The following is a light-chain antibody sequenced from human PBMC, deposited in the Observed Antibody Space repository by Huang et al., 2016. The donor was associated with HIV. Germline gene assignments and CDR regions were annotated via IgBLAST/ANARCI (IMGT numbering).Light chain of an antibody. CDR1: QGISSY. Sequence: AIRMTQSPSSLSASTGDRVTITCRASQGISSYLAWYQQKPGKAPKLLIYAASTLQSGVPSRFSGSGSGTDFTLTISSLQSEDFATYYCQQYYSYPPQYTFGQGTKLEIK. V-gene: IGKV1-8*01. CDR3: QQYYSYPPQYT. CDR2: AAS. J-gene: IGKJ2*01.